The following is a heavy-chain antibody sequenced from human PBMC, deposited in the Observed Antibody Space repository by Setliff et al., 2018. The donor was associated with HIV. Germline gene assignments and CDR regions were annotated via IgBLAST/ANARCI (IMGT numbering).Heavy chain of an antibody. CDR2: IYYSGSS. CDR1: GGSISDYY. J-gene: IGHJ4*02. V-gene: IGHV4-59*01. Sequence: PSETLSLTCTVSGGSISDYYWSWIRQPPGKGLEWIGYIYYSGSSNYNPSLKSRVTISVDTSKNQFSLKLSSVTAADTAVYYCATDGIGGWLRPMPDYWGQGTQVTVSS. CDR3: ATDGIGGWLRPMPDY. D-gene: IGHD5-12*01.